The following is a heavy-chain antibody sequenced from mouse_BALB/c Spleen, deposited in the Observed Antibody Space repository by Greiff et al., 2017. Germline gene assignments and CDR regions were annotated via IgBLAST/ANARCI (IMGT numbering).Heavy chain of an antibody. Sequence: EVMLVESGGGLVQPGGSLKLSCAASGFTFSSYGMSWVRQTPDKRLELVATINSNGGSTYYPDSVKGRFTISRDNAKNTLYLQMSSLKSEDTAMYYCARDPYYYFDYWGQGTTLTVSS. CDR1: GFTFSSYG. V-gene: IGHV5-6-3*01. J-gene: IGHJ2*01. CDR3: ARDPYYYFDY. CDR2: INSNGGST.